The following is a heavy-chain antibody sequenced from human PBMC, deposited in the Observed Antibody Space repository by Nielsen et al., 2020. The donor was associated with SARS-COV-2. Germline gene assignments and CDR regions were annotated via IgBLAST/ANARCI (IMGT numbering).Heavy chain of an antibody. CDR3: ATDQYCPNGICSSGGRDY. J-gene: IGHJ4*02. CDR1: GLTFNTYS. CDR2: ISSSGSYI. D-gene: IGHD2-8*01. V-gene: IGHV3-21*01. Sequence: GSLRLSCAASGLTFNTYSMIWVRQAPGGGLEWVSHISSSGSYIYYADSVKGRFTISRDNAKNSLYLQMNSLRAEDTAVYYCATDQYCPNGICSSGGRDYWGQGTLVTVSS.